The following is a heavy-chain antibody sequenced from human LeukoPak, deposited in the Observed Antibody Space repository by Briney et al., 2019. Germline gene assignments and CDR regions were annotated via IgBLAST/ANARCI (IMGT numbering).Heavy chain of an antibody. Sequence: GASVKVSCKVSGASLSETSIHWVRQAPGQWLEWMGGFDPEDGESIFAQRFQGRFSMTEDTSTDTAYMELGSLRPEDTAVYYCATADKWEPLDYWGQGTLVTVSS. V-gene: IGHV1-24*01. CDR3: ATADKWEPLDY. CDR2: FDPEDGES. CDR1: GASLSETS. J-gene: IGHJ4*02. D-gene: IGHD1-26*01.